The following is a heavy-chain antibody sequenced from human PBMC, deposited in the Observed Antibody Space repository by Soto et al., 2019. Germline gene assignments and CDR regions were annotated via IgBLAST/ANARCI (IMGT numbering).Heavy chain of an antibody. CDR2: ISGSGGST. V-gene: IGHV3-23*01. J-gene: IGHJ5*02. CDR3: AKAYYDFWSGYSADWFDP. CDR1: GFTFSSYA. Sequence: PGGSLRLSCAASGFTFSSYAMSWVRQAPGKGLEWVSAISGSGGSTYYADSVKGRFTISRDNSKNTLYLQMNSLRAEDTAVYYCAKAYYDFWSGYSADWFDPWGQGTLVTVSS. D-gene: IGHD3-3*01.